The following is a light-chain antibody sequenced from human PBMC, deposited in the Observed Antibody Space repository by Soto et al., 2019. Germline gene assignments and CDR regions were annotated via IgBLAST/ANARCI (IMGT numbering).Light chain of an antibody. CDR3: HQYESFSAMYT. Sequence: DIPLTQSPSTLSASVGDRVTITCRASQSVTRFLAWYQQKPGKAPKLLIYKASTLESGVPSRFRGSGSGTDFTLTISSLQPDDSATYYCHQYESFSAMYTFGQGTKLEIK. CDR1: QSVTRF. V-gene: IGKV1-5*03. J-gene: IGKJ2*01. CDR2: KAS.